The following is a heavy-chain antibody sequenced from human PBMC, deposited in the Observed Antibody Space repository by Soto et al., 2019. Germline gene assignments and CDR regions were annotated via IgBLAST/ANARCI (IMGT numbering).Heavy chain of an antibody. V-gene: IGHV3-13*01. CDR2: IGTAGDT. D-gene: IGHD1-26*01. CDR1: GFTFSSYD. J-gene: IGHJ3*02. CDR3: ARGWELLGAFDI. Sequence: PGGSLRLSCAASGFTFSSYDMHWVRQATGKGLEWVSAIGTAGDTYYPGSVKGRFTISRENAKNSLYLQMNSLRAEDTAVYYCARGWELLGAFDIWGQGTMVTVSS.